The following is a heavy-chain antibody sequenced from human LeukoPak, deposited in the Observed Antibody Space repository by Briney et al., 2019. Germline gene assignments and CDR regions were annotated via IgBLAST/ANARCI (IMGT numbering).Heavy chain of an antibody. Sequence: ASVTVSCKASGYTFSGYYIHWVRQAPGQGLEWVGWINPNSGGTNYAQKFQGRVTMTRDTSISTAYMELSRLISDDTAVYYCARGLTLYTGSYYPQDVWGKGTTVTVSS. V-gene: IGHV1-2*02. CDR3: ARGLTLYTGSYYPQDV. D-gene: IGHD1-26*01. CDR2: INPNSGGT. J-gene: IGHJ6*04. CDR1: GYTFSGYY.